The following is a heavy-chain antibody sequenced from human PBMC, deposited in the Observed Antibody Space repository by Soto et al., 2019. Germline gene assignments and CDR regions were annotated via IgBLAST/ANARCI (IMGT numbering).Heavy chain of an antibody. CDR2: ISYDGSNK. Sequence: QVQLVESGGGVVQPGRSLRLSCAASGFTFSSYAMHWVRQAPGKGLEWVAVISYDGSNKYYADSVKGRFTISRNNSKNTLYLQMNSLRAEDTAVYYCARDHYARASSSWHHCAFDIWGQGTMVTVSS. D-gene: IGHD6-13*01. V-gene: IGHV3-30-3*01. CDR3: ARDHYARASSSWHHCAFDI. J-gene: IGHJ3*02. CDR1: GFTFSSYA.